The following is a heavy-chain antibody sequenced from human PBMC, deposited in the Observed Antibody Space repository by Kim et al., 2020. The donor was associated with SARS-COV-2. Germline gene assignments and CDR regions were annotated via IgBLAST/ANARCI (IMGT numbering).Heavy chain of an antibody. V-gene: IGHV4-59*01. CDR1: GGSISSYS. Sequence: SETLSLTCTVSGGSISSYSWSWIRQPPGKGLEWIGYTYYSGSTNYNPSLKSRVTISVDTSKNQFSLRLSSVTAADTAVYFCARDRIGYCSGTSCSLHFDYWGQGTPGHRLL. CDR2: TYYSGST. CDR3: ARDRIGYCSGTSCSLHFDY. J-gene: IGHJ4*02. D-gene: IGHD2-2*01.